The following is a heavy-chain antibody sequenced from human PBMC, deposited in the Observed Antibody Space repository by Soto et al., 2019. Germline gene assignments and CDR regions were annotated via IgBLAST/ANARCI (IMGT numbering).Heavy chain of an antibody. V-gene: IGHV3-23*01. J-gene: IGHJ6*02. Sequence: GGSLRLSCAASGFTFSNYAMSWVRQAPGKGLNWVSSLISSGDITYYADSVKGRFTISRDNSKNTLYLQMNGLRAEDTAVYYCAKDQDSGSYFYYSYGMDVWGQGITVTVSS. CDR3: AKDQDSGSYFYYSYGMDV. CDR1: GFTFSNYA. D-gene: IGHD1-26*01. CDR2: LISSGDIT.